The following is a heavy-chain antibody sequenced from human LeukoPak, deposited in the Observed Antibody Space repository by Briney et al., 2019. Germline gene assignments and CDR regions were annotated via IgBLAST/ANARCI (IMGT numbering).Heavy chain of an antibody. J-gene: IGHJ4*02. CDR1: GYTFTGYY. V-gene: IGHV1-2*02. Sequence: GASVKVSCTASGYTFTGYYIHWVRQAPGQGLEWMGWINPDSGGTNFPQKFQGRVTMTRDTSISTAYMELSRLRSDDTAEYHCARGDSYGYTSGFHYWGQGTMVTVSS. D-gene: IGHD5-18*01. CDR3: ARGDSYGYTSGFHY. CDR2: INPDSGGT.